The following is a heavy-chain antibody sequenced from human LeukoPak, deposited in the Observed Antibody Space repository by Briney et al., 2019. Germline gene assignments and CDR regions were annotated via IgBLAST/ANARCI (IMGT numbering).Heavy chain of an antibody. CDR2: SYYSGGT. Sequence: PSETLSLTRTVSGGSLSSYYWSWIRQPPGKGLEWIGYSYYSGGTDYNPSLTSRVTISVDTSKNQFSLKLSSVTAADTSVYYCARDGRGWYPAAFDIWGQGTMVTVSS. J-gene: IGHJ3*02. V-gene: IGHV4-59*01. CDR3: ARDGRGWYPAAFDI. CDR1: GGSLSSYY. D-gene: IGHD6-19*01.